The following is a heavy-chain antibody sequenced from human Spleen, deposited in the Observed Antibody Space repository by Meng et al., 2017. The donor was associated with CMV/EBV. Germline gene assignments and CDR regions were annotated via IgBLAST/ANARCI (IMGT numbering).Heavy chain of an antibody. V-gene: IGHV1-18*01. J-gene: IGHJ4*02. Sequence: KASGYNFRHNGISWVRQAPGQSLEWMGWITPYNGDTKYEQNVQGRLTMTTDTSTNTVYMDLRSLRSDGTAVYFCATDGPTTMEPFKYWGQGTLVTVSS. CDR1: GYNFRHNG. CDR3: ATDGPTTMEPFKY. CDR2: ITPYNGDT. D-gene: IGHD1-14*01.